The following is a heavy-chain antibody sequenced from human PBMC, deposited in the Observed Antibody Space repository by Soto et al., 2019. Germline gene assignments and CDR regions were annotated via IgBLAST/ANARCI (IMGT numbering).Heavy chain of an antibody. Sequence: PGGSLRLSCAASGFTFSSYGMHWVRQAPGKGLEWVAVISYDGSNKYYADSVKGRFTISRDNSKNTLYLQMNSLRAEDTAVYYCAKVIYYYYYGMDVWGQGTTVTVSS. CDR1: GFTFSSYG. CDR3: AKVIYYYYYGMDV. V-gene: IGHV3-30*18. CDR2: ISYDGSNK. J-gene: IGHJ6*02.